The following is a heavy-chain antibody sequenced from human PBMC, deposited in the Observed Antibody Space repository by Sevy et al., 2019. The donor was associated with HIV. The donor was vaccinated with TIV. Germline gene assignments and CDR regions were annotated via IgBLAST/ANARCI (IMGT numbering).Heavy chain of an antibody. CDR2: NYYSGST. Sequence: SETLSLTCTVSGGSISSYYWSWIRQPPGKGLEWIGYNYYSGSTNYNPSLKSRVTISVDTSKNQFSLKLSSVTAADTAVYYCARDRLQGIYYYYGMDVWGQGTTVTVSS. D-gene: IGHD4-4*01. J-gene: IGHJ6*02. CDR3: ARDRLQGIYYYYGMDV. V-gene: IGHV4-59*01. CDR1: GGSISSYY.